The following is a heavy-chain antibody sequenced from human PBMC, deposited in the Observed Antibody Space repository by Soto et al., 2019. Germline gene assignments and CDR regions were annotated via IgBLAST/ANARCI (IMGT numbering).Heavy chain of an antibody. CDR3: ATAVAGHN. CDR1: GFAFSNYW. J-gene: IGHJ4*02. Sequence: GGSLRLSCAASGFAFSNYWMTWVRQAQGKGLEWVANINQYGTEKYYVDSVKGRFTISRDNAKNSLYLQMNSLRVEDTAVYYCATAVAGHNWGQGTLVTVSS. CDR2: INQYGTEK. D-gene: IGHD6-19*01. V-gene: IGHV3-7*01.